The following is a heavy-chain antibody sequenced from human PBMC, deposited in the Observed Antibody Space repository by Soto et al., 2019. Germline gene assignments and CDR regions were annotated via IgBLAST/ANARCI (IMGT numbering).Heavy chain of an antibody. CDR2: INHSGST. CDR1: GGSFSGYY. J-gene: IGHJ4*02. CDR3: ARGGLTAYYFDY. Sequence: QVQLQQWGAGLLKPSETLSLTCAVYGGSFSGYYWSWIRQPPGKGLEWIGEINHSGSTNYNPSLKSRVTIAVDTSKNQFSLQLSSVTAADTAVYYCARGGLTAYYFDYWGQGTLVTVSS. V-gene: IGHV4-34*01.